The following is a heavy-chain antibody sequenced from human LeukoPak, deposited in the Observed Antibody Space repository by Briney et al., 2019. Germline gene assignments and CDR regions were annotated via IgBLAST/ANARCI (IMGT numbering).Heavy chain of an antibody. Sequence: SETLSLTCAVYGGSFSGYYWSWIRQPPGKGLEWIGYIYYSGSTNYNPSLKSRVTISVDTSKNQFSLKLSSVTAADTAVYYCARSDTTAMASYYYYYMDVWGKGTTVTVSS. CDR1: GGSFSGYY. D-gene: IGHD5-18*01. V-gene: IGHV4-59*01. CDR3: ARSDTTAMASYYYYYMDV. CDR2: IYYSGST. J-gene: IGHJ6*03.